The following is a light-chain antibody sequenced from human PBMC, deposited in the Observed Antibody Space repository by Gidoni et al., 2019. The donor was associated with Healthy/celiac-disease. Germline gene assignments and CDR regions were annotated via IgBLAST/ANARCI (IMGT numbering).Light chain of an antibody. CDR2: GAS. CDR3: QKYNSAPRT. Sequence: DIQMTQSPSSLSASVGDRVTIPCRASQGISNYLAWYQQKPGKVPKLLIYGASTLQSGVPSRFSGSGSGTDFTLTISSLHPEDVATYYCQKYNSAPRTFGQGTKVEIK. V-gene: IGKV1-27*01. J-gene: IGKJ1*01. CDR1: QGISNY.